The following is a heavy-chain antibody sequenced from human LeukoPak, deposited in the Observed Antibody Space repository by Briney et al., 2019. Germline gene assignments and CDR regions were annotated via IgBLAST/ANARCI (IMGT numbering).Heavy chain of an antibody. V-gene: IGHV1-8*01. CDR3: TRGMIRGVQGP. CDR1: GYTFSDYD. D-gene: IGHD3-10*01. J-gene: IGHJ5*02. Sequence: ASVKVSCKTSGYTFSDYDINWVRQATGQGLEWMGWMNPNSGNTGYAQKFQGRVTMTRDTSMTTAHMELSSLRSEDTAVYYCTRGMIRGVQGPWGQGTLVTVSS. CDR2: MNPNSGNT.